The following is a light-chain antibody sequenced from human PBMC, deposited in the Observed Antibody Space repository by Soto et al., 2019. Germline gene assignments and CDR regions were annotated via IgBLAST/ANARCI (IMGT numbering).Light chain of an antibody. CDR2: DTS. Sequence: QAVVTQEPSLTVSPGGTVTLTCGSSNGAVTSGHYPYWFQQKPGQAPRTLIFDTSNKHSYTPARFSGSLLGGKAALTLSGPQPEDEADYYCLLSYSAIGVFGGGTKLTVL. CDR1: NGAVTSGHY. V-gene: IGLV7-46*01. J-gene: IGLJ2*01. CDR3: LLSYSAIGV.